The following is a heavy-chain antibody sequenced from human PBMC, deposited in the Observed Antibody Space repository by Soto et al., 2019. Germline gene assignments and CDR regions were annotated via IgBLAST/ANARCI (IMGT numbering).Heavy chain of an antibody. CDR2: ISAYNGNT. D-gene: IGHD3-9*01. CDR1: GYTFTSYG. J-gene: IGHJ4*02. CDR3: ARTTYDDILTGYPSVFDY. V-gene: IGHV1-18*01. Sequence: QVQLVQSGAEVKKPGASVKVSCKASGYTFTSYGISWVRQAPGQGLEWMGWISAYNGNTNYAQKLQGRVTMTTDTSTSTAYMELRSLRSDDTAVYYFARTTYDDILTGYPSVFDYWGQGTLVTVSS.